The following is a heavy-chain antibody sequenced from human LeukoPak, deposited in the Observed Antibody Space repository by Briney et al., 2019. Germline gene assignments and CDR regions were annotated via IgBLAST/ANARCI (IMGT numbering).Heavy chain of an antibody. CDR1: GGTFSSYA. D-gene: IGHD4-23*01. Sequence: GASVKVSCKASGGTFSSYAISWVRQAPGQGLEWMGRIIPIFGTANYAQKFQGRVTITTDGSTSTAYMELSSLRSEDTAVYYCAREQTPLPAPDAFDIWGQGTMVTVSS. CDR2: IIPIFGTA. CDR3: AREQTPLPAPDAFDI. J-gene: IGHJ3*02. V-gene: IGHV1-69*05.